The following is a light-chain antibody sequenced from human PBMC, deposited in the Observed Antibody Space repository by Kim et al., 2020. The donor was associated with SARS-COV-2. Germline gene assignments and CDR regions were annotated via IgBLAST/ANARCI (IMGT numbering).Light chain of an antibody. J-gene: IGLJ2*01. CDR1: RGSIASNF. V-gene: IGLV6-57*03. CDR2: EDN. CDR3: QSGRL. Sequence: KSPAKPVTISCTRSRGSIASNFVHGYQQPPGSAPTSVIYEDNQRPSWVPDRFSGSIDDSSNSASLTISGLKTEDEADYYCQSGRLFGGGTQLTVL.